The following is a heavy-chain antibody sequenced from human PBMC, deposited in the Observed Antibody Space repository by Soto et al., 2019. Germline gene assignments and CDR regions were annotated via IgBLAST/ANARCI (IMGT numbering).Heavy chain of an antibody. CDR2: IYPGDSDT. Sequence: PGESLKISCKGSGYSFTSYWIGWVRQMPGKGLEWMGIIYPGDSDTRYSPSFQGQVTISADKSISTAYLQWSSLKASDTAMYYCARSDSPLGYCISTSCSNWFDPWGQGTLVTVSS. CDR3: ARSDSPLGYCISTSCSNWFDP. V-gene: IGHV5-51*01. D-gene: IGHD2-2*01. J-gene: IGHJ5*02. CDR1: GYSFTSYW.